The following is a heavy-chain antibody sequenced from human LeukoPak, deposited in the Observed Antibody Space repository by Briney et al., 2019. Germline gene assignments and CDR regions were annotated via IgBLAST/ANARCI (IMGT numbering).Heavy chain of an antibody. CDR2: MYYSGST. Sequence: PSETLSLTCSVSGGSISSGGYHWSWIRQHPGKGLEWIGHMYYSGSTYYNPPFKSRVTISIDTSKNQFSLKLTSVTAADTAVYYCARAISGSDSYYLVYFDYWGQGTLVTVSS. CDR1: GGSISSGGYH. CDR3: ARAISGSDSYYLVYFDY. V-gene: IGHV4-31*03. J-gene: IGHJ4*02. D-gene: IGHD3-10*01.